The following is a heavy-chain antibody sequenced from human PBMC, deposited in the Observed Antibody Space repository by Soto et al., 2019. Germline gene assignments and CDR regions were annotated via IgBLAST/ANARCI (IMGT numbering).Heavy chain of an antibody. CDR1: GYTFTGYY. CDR2: INPNSGGT. J-gene: IGHJ5*02. D-gene: IGHD3-10*01. Sequence: GASVKVSCKASGYTFTGYYMHWVRQAPGQGLEWMGWINPNSGGTNYAQKFQGRVTMTRDTSISTAYMELSRLRSDDTAVYYCARDRGWVPGVIITNWFDPWGQGTLVTVSS. CDR3: ARDRGWVPGVIITNWFDP. V-gene: IGHV1-2*02.